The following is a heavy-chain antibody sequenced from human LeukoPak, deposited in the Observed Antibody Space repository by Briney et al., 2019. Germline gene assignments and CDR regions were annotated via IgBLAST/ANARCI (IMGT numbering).Heavy chain of an antibody. J-gene: IGHJ4*02. V-gene: IGHV1-24*01. CDR3: ATDIKSKLLPGSHGGFDY. D-gene: IGHD1-26*01. Sequence: ALVKVSCKVSGYTLTELSMHWVRQAPGKGLEWMGGFDPEDGETIYAQKFQGRVTMTEDTSTDTAYMELSSLRSEDMAVYYCATDIKSKLLPGSHGGFDYWGQGTLVTVSS. CDR1: GYTLTELS. CDR2: FDPEDGET.